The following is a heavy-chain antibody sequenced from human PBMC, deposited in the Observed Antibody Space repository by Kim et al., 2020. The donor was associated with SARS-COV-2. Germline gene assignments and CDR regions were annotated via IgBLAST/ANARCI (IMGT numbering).Heavy chain of an antibody. J-gene: IGHJ4*02. D-gene: IGHD3-22*01. V-gene: IGHV1-3*01. Sequence: FQGRVTITRDTSASTAYMELSSLRSEDTAVYYCARAQATYYYDSSGKLDYWGQGTLVTVSS. CDR3: ARAQATYYYDSSGKLDY.